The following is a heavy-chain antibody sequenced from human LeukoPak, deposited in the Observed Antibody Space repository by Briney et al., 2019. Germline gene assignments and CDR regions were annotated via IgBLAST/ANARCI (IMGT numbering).Heavy chain of an antibody. CDR3: ARNPDSSSWFHFDY. J-gene: IGHJ4*02. D-gene: IGHD6-13*01. V-gene: IGHV3-11*04. CDR2: ISSSGSTI. Sequence: GGSLRLSCAASGFTFSDYYMSWIRQAPGKGLEWVSYISSSGSTIYYADSVKGRFTISRDNAKNSLYLQMNSLRAEDTAVYYCARNPDSSSWFHFDYWGQGTLVTVSS. CDR1: GFTFSDYY.